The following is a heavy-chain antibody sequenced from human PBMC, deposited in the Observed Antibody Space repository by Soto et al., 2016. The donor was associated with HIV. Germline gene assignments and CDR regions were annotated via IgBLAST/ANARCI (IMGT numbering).Heavy chain of an antibody. D-gene: IGHD6-13*01. CDR1: GFTVSSNY. J-gene: IGHJ6*02. V-gene: IGHV3-66*01. CDR3: ARDFWXWYESYYGMDV. Sequence: EVQLVESGGGLVQPGGSLRLSCAASGFTVSSNYMSWVRQAPGKGLEWVSVIYSGGSTYYADSVKGRFTISRDNSKNTLYLQMNSLRAEDTAVYYCARDFWXWYESYYGMDVWGQGTTVTVSS. CDR2: IYSGGST.